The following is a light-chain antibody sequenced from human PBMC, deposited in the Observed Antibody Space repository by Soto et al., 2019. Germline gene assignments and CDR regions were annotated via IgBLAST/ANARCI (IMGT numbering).Light chain of an antibody. J-gene: IGKJ1*01. Sequence: EIVMAQSPATLSVSPGERATLSCRASQSVFSSLARYQQKPGQAPRLLIYGAATRATGIPARFSGSGSGTEFTLTINSLQSEDFAVYYCQQYHNWPAFGQGTKV. V-gene: IGKV3-15*01. CDR2: GAA. CDR3: QQYHNWPA. CDR1: QSVFSS.